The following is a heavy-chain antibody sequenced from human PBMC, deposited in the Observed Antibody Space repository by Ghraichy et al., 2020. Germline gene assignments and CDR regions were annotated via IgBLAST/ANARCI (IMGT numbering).Heavy chain of an antibody. Sequence: SETLSLTCAVYGGSFSGYYWSWIRQPPGKGLEWIGEINHSGSTNYNPSLKSRVTISVDTSKNQFSLKLSSVTAADTAVYYCARAASGATRRRPDYWGQGTLVTVSS. V-gene: IGHV4-34*01. CDR3: ARAASGATRRRPDY. CDR2: INHSGST. D-gene: IGHD5-24*01. CDR1: GGSFSGYY. J-gene: IGHJ4*02.